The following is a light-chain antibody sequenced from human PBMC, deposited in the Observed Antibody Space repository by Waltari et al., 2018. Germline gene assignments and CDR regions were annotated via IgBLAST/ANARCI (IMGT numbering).Light chain of an antibody. CDR1: QSVSSN. CDR2: GAS. V-gene: IGKV3-15*01. Sequence: EIVMPKSPATLSVSPGERATISCRASQSVSSNLAWYQQKPGQAPRLLIYGASTRATGIPARFSGSGSGTEFTLTISSLQSEDFAVYYCQQYNNWSYTFGQGTKLEIK. CDR3: QQYNNWSYT. J-gene: IGKJ2*01.